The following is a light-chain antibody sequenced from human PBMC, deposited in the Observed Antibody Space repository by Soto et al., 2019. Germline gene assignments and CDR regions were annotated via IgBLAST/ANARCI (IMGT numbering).Light chain of an antibody. V-gene: IGKV1-39*01. CDR3: QQTYTTLT. CDR2: DVF. CDR1: QNINNY. Sequence: DIQMTQSPSSLSASVGDRVTITFRASQNINNYLNWYHHKPGQAPKVLIYDVFPLQSWVPSRFSGRGSGTFFTLTISSLQPEDFATYYCQQTYTTLTLGQGTRLEIK. J-gene: IGKJ5*01.